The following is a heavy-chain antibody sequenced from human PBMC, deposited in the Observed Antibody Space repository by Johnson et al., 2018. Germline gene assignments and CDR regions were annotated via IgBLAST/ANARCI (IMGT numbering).Heavy chain of an antibody. Sequence: QVQLVQSGGGVVQPGRSLRLSCAASGFSFSNYGMHWVRQAPGKGLEWVAVISYDVSNKYYADPVKGRFTISRDNSKNTLYLQMNSLRTQDTAGYYCAKYHDGNSGAFDIWGQVTMVTVSS. CDR2: ISYDVSNK. D-gene: IGHD4-23*01. J-gene: IGHJ3*02. CDR3: AKYHDGNSGAFDI. V-gene: IGHV3-30*18. CDR1: GFSFSNYG.